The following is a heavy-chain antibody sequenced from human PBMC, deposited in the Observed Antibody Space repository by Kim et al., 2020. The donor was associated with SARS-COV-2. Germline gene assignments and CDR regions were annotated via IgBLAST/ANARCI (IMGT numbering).Heavy chain of an antibody. CDR2: INPTRGNT. V-gene: IGHV1-3*01. CDR1: GYTFTTYA. D-gene: IGHD2-21*01. CDR3: ARSVAIMPPGMDV. J-gene: IGHJ6*02. Sequence: ASVKVSCKASGYTFTTYAMQWVRQAPGQGLEWMGWINPTRGNTKYSDTFQGRVTITRDTSARTAYMELSSLRPEDTAVYYCARSVAIMPPGMDVWGQGTMVTVSS.